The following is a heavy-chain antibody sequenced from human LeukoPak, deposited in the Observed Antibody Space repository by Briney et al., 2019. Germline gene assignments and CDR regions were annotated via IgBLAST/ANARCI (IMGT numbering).Heavy chain of an antibody. D-gene: IGHD3-22*01. J-gene: IGHJ3*02. Sequence: PGRSLRLSCAASGFTFEDYAMHWVRQVPGKGLEWASGITWNSDRMGYADSVKGRFTISRDNAEKSLYLQMNSLTVEDMALYYCVKAAFSGYFNDPFDIWGQGTMVTVSS. V-gene: IGHV3-9*03. CDR3: VKAAFSGYFNDPFDI. CDR2: ITWNSDRM. CDR1: GFTFEDYA.